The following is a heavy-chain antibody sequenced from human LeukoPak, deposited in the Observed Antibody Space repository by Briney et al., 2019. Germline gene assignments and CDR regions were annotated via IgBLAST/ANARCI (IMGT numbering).Heavy chain of an antibody. J-gene: IGHJ4*02. V-gene: IGHV1-69*04. CDR1: GGTFISYA. Sequence: ASVKVSCKASGGTFISYAISWVRQAPGQGLEWMGRIIPILGIANYAQKFQGRVTITADKSTSTAYMDLSSLRSEDTAVYYCGMGPYGDYDLRLYYFDYWGQGTLVTVSS. CDR2: IIPILGIA. CDR3: GMGPYGDYDLRLYYFDY. D-gene: IGHD4-17*01.